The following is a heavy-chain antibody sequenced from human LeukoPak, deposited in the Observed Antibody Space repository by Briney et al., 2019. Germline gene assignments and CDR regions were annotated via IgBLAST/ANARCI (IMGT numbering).Heavy chain of an antibody. CDR3: ARERKGVDIVATRRGSFDY. CDR2: IYYSGSS. V-gene: IGHV4-59*12. J-gene: IGHJ4*02. D-gene: IGHD5-12*01. Sequence: SETLSLTCTVSGGSISSYYWSWIRKPPGKGLEWIGCIYYSGSSYYNPSLKSRVTISEGTSKNQFSLKLSSVTAADTAVYYCARERKGVDIVATRRGSFDYWGQGTLVTVSS. CDR1: GGSISSYY.